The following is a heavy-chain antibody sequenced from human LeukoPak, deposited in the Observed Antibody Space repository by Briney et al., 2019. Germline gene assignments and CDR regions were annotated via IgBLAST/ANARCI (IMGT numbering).Heavy chain of an antibody. J-gene: IGHJ4*02. D-gene: IGHD3-10*01. CDR2: IYYSGST. Sequence: SETLSLTCTVSGGSISSYYWSWIRQPPGKGLEWIGYIYYSGSTNYNPSLKSRVSILVDTSKNQFSLRLSSVTAADTAVYYGARSGGDRVEMPTIIDYWGQRTLVTVSS. CDR3: ARSGGDRVEMPTIIDY. CDR1: GGSISSYY. V-gene: IGHV4-59*01.